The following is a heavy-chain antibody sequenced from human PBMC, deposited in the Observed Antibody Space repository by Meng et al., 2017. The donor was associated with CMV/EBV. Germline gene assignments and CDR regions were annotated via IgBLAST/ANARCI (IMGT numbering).Heavy chain of an antibody. V-gene: IGHV3-72*01. CDR1: GFSFSDHY. D-gene: IGHD3-22*01. J-gene: IGHJ4*02. Sequence: SGFSFSDHYMDWVRQAPGKGLEWVARSRYRANSYTTEYVASVKGRFTISRDGSKSSLYLQMNSLKIEDTAVYYCVRRQEGSGYLADDYWGQGTLVTVSS. CDR3: VRRQEGSGYLADDY. CDR2: SRYRANSYTT.